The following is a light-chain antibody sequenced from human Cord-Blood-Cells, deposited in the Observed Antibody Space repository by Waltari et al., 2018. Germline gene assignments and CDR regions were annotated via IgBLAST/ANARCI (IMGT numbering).Light chain of an antibody. Sequence: DIVMTQSPDSLAVYLGERATITCKSSQSVLYSSNNKNYLAWYQQKPGQPPKLLIYWASTRESGVPDRFSGSGSGTDFTLTISSLQAEDVAVYYCQQYYSTPLTFGQGTKVEIK. CDR2: WAS. CDR1: QSVLYSSNNKNY. CDR3: QQYYSTPLT. V-gene: IGKV4-1*01. J-gene: IGKJ1*01.